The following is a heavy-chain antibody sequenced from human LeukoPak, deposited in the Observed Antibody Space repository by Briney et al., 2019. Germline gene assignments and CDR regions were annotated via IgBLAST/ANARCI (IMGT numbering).Heavy chain of an antibody. D-gene: IGHD3-10*01. CDR3: ARGDIIRGDYNWFDP. V-gene: IGHV4-4*07. CDR1: TGSISSYY. CDR2: INSSGST. Sequence: SETLSLTCTVSTGSISSYYCSWIRQPPGKGLEYIGRINSSGSTNYSPSLKSRVTMSVDTSKNKFSLKLTSVTAADTAVYYCARGDIIRGDYNWFDPWGQGILVTVSS. J-gene: IGHJ5*02.